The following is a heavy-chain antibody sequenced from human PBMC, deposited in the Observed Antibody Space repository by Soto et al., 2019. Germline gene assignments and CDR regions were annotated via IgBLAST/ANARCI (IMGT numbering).Heavy chain of an antibody. CDR1: GFTFSSYA. CDR2: ISGGGGNT. CDR3: AKDRGAGGRFSGIAVAGIPS. Sequence: EVQLLESGGVLVQPGGSLRLSCAASGFTFSSYAMSWVRQTPGKGLEWCSGISGGGGNTYYADSVTGRFTISRDQSRNTLYLQMNSLRAADTAIYYCAKDRGAGGRFSGIAVAGIPSWGKGNMVTVSS. D-gene: IGHD6-19*01. J-gene: IGHJ5*02. V-gene: IGHV3-23*01.